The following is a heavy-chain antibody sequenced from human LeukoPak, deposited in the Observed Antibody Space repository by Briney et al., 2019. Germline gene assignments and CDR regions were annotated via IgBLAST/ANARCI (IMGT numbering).Heavy chain of an antibody. V-gene: IGHV3-23*01. J-gene: IGHJ4*02. D-gene: IGHD3-22*01. CDR3: ASDPARDYYDTSGYFRWVDY. CDR1: GFTFSSYA. CDR2: ISGSGGST. Sequence: PGGSLRLSCAASGFTFSSYAMSWVRQAPGKGPEWVSGISGSGGSTYYADSVKGRFTISRDNAKNSLYLQMNSLRAEDTAVYYCASDPARDYYDTSGYFRWVDYWGQGTLVTVSS.